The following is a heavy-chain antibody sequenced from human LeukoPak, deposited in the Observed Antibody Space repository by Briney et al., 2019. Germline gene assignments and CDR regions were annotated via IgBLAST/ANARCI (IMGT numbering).Heavy chain of an antibody. CDR3: AKGSHYYASGSRLDY. Sequence: PSETLTLTCTVSGGSVSSYYWSWIRQPPGKGLEWIAYIYYSGSTKYNPSLKSRVTISLDRSKNQFSLKLRSVTAADTAVYYCAKGSHYYASGSRLDYWGQGTLVTLSS. D-gene: IGHD3-10*01. CDR1: GGSVSSYY. J-gene: IGHJ4*02. CDR2: IYYSGST. V-gene: IGHV4-59*08.